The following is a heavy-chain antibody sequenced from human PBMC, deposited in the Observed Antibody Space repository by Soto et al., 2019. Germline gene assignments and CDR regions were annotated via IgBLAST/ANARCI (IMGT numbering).Heavy chain of an antibody. CDR2: IYWEDDK. Sequence: QITLKESGPTLVKPTQTLTLTCTFSGCSLSTSGVGVGWIRQPPGKALERLALIYWEDDKRYSPSLKSRLTITKDTSKNQVVLTMTNMDPVDSPTYYCARSVYYDYLWGSYRYTGSFDYWGQGTLVTVSS. CDR1: GCSLSTSGVG. D-gene: IGHD3-16*02. CDR3: ARSVYYDYLWGSYRYTGSFDY. J-gene: IGHJ4*02. V-gene: IGHV2-5*02.